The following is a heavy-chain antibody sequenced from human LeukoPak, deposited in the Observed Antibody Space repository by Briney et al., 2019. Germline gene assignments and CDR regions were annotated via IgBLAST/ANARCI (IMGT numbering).Heavy chain of an antibody. D-gene: IGHD5-18*01. CDR3: VGQGGYSHGSVLGH. CDR1: GGSVSSSNYY. V-gene: IGHV4-39*01. CDR2: TYYRGST. J-gene: IGHJ4*02. Sequence: SETLSLTCTVSGGSVSSSNYYWGWIRQPPGKGLEWIGSTYYRGSTEYNPSLKSRVTISVDTSKNQFSLKLSSVTAADTAVYYCVGQGGYSHGSVLGHWGQGTLVTVSS.